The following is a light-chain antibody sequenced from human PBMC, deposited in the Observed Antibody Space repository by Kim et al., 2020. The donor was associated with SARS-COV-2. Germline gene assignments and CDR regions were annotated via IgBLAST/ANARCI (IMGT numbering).Light chain of an antibody. J-gene: IGLJ2*01. V-gene: IGLV3-19*01. CDR1: SLRIYY. CDR3: NSRDSSGNHVV. Sequence: LGQTVRITCQGDSLRIYYASWYQQKPGQAPVVVIYGKNNRPSGIPDRFSGSSSGNTASLTITGAQAEDEADYYCNSRDSSGNHVVFGGGTQLTVL. CDR2: GKN.